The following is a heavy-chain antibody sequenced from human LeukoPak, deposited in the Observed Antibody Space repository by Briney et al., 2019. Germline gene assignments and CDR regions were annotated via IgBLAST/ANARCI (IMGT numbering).Heavy chain of an antibody. V-gene: IGHV3-21*01. Sequence: TGGSLRLSCAASGFTFSSYSMNWVRQAPGKGLEWVSSISSSSSYIYYADSVKGRFTISRDNAKNSLYLQMNSLRAEDTAVYYCARDRSYQLLSSYYFDYWGQGTLVTVSS. J-gene: IGHJ4*02. CDR1: GFTFSSYS. CDR2: ISSSSSYI. CDR3: ARDRSYQLLSSYYFDY. D-gene: IGHD2-2*01.